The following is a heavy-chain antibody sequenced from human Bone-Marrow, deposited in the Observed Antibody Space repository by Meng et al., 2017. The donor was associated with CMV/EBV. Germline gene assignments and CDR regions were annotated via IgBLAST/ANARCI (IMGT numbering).Heavy chain of an antibody. J-gene: IGHJ6*02. V-gene: IGHV3-66*04. CDR1: GFSVTDNY. CDR2: IYSLGTT. D-gene: IGHD6-13*01. CDR3: ARLSSSWHYYYYYGMDV. Sequence: GESLKISCAASGFSVTDNYMTWVRQAPGKGLEWVSVIYSLGTTYYADSVKGRLTISRDTAKNTVLLQMNSLRAEDTAVYYCARLSSSWHYYYYYGMDVWGQGTTVTVSS.